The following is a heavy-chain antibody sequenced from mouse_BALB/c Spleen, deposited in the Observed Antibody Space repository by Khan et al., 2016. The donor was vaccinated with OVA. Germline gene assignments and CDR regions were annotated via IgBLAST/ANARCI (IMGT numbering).Heavy chain of an antibody. CDR1: GYSFTSYW. J-gene: IGHJ3*01. CDR2: IYPGNSDT. Sequence: EVQLQESGTVLARPGASVEMSCKASGYSFTSYWMHWVKQRPGQGLEWIGAIYPGNSDTSYNQKFKGKAKLTAVTSASTAYMELSSLTNEDSAVYYCTAGNYVGWFAYWGQGTLVTVSA. D-gene: IGHD2-1*01. V-gene: IGHV1-5*01. CDR3: TAGNYVGWFAY.